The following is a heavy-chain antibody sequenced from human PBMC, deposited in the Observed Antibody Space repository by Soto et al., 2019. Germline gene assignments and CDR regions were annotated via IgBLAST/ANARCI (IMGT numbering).Heavy chain of an antibody. J-gene: IGHJ4*02. CDR3: ARELGQGSGSCDY. Sequence: EVQLVESGGGIVQPGGSLRLSCAASGFTFSSYWMHCFRQAPGKRLGWVLRIRPDGSGANSADSAKARFTISRDNAKNTLDLQTNCLRAEDTGLYYCARELGQGSGSCDYWGQGTLVTVSS. CDR2: IRPDGSGA. D-gene: IGHD3-10*01. V-gene: IGHV3-74*01. CDR1: GFTFSSYW.